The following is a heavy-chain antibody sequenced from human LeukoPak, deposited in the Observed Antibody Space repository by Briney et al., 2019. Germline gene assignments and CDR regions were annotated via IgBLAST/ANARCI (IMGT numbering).Heavy chain of an antibody. V-gene: IGHV5-51*01. CDR1: GYTFVNYW. D-gene: IGHD4-17*01. CDR2: IYPSDSDT. J-gene: IGHJ4*02. Sequence: GESLKISCKGCGYTFVNYWIGWVRHMPGKGLELMGIIYPSDSDTRYSPSFRGQVTISADKSISTAYLQWSSLKASDTAMYYCASHDYGDYGTFKYWGQGTLVTVSS. CDR3: ASHDYGDYGTFKY.